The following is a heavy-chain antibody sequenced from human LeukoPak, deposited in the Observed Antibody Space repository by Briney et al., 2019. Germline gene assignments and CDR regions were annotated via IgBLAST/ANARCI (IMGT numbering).Heavy chain of an antibody. CDR3: ARWYSSGWYSDY. CDR1: GFSFSAYS. J-gene: IGHJ4*02. Sequence: GGSLRLSCAASGFSFSAYSMIWVRQAPGKGLEWVSSVSGTSEYIYYADSVRGRFTISRDNAKNTVYLQMNSLRAEDTAVYYCARWYSSGWYSDYWGQGTLVTVSS. D-gene: IGHD6-19*01. V-gene: IGHV3-21*06. CDR2: VSGTSEYI.